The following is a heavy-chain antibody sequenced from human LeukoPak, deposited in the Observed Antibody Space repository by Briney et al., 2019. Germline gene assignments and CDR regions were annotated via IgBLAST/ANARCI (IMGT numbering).Heavy chain of an antibody. CDR3: AVNLRFFPYDAFDI. CDR1: GGSISSSSYY. D-gene: IGHD3-3*01. Sequence: RPSETLSLTCTVSGGSISSSSYYWGWIRQPPGKGLEWIGSIYYSGSTYYNPSLKSRVTISVDTSKNQFSLKLSSVTAADTAVYYCAVNLRFFPYDAFDIWGQGTIVTVSS. J-gene: IGHJ3*02. V-gene: IGHV4-39*07. CDR2: IYYSGST.